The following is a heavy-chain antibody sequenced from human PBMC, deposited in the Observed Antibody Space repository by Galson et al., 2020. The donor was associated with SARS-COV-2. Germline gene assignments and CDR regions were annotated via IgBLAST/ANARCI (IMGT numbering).Heavy chain of an antibody. D-gene: IGHD2-2*01. Sequence: SVKVSCKASGGTFSSYAISWVRQAHGQGLEWMGGIIPIFGTANYAQKFQGRVTITADESTSTAYMELGSLRSEDTAVYYCARVPEYCSSTSCSYSYYYYMDVWAKGPRSPSP. J-gene: IGHJ6*03. CDR2: IIPIFGTA. V-gene: IGHV1-69*13. CDR1: GGTFSSYA. CDR3: ARVPEYCSSTSCSYSYYYYMDV.